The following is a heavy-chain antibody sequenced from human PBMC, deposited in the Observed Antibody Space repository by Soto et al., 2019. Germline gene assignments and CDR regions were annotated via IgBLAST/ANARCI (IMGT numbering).Heavy chain of an antibody. Sequence: EVQLLESGGGLVQPGGSLRLSCAASGFTFSSYAMSWVRQAPGKGLEWGSAITGSGDSTYYAGSVKGRFTVSRDNSKDTLYLQMNGLRAEDTAVYYCAKVVGFTIREGFDYWGLGTLVTVSS. CDR2: ITGSGDST. CDR1: GFTFSSYA. V-gene: IGHV3-23*01. D-gene: IGHD3-3*01. CDR3: AKVVGFTIREGFDY. J-gene: IGHJ4*02.